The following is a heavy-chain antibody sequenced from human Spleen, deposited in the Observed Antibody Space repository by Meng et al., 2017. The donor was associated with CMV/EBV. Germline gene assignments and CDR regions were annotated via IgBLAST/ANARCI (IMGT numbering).Heavy chain of an antibody. CDR1: GYTFTSYG. CDR2: VNAYHDNA. J-gene: IGHJ4*02. CDR3: ARDLWQVGAD. Sequence: SCKASGYTFTSYGISWVRQAAGQGLEWMGWVNAYHDNAHYAQKLQGRVTVTTDTSTSAAYMELRSLRSDDTAVYYCARDLWQVGADWGQGTLVTVSS. V-gene: IGHV1-18*01. D-gene: IGHD3-16*01.